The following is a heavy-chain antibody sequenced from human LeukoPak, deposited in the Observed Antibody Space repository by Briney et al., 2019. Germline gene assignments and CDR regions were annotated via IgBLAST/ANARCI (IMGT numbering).Heavy chain of an antibody. CDR3: ARGRIAAAGWFDP. CDR1: GFAFSSYW. Sequence: GGSLRLSCAASGFAFSSYWMHWVRRAPGKGLVWVSRINTDGSSTSYADSVKGRFTISRDNAKNTLYLQMNSLRAEDTAVYYCARGRIAAAGWFDPWGQGTLVTVSS. D-gene: IGHD6-13*01. V-gene: IGHV3-74*01. J-gene: IGHJ5*02. CDR2: INTDGSST.